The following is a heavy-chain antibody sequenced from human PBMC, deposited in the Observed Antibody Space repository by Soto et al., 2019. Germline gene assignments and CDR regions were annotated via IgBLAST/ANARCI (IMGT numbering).Heavy chain of an antibody. CDR2: MNPNSGTA. D-gene: IGHD2-21*02. V-gene: IGHV1-8*01. CDR3: ARGSIVVVTATPLGY. Sequence: ASVKVSCKASGYTFTSYDINWVRQATGQGLEWMGGMNPNSGTAGYAQKFQGRVTITGNKSISTAYMELSSLRSEDTAVYYCARGSIVVVTATPLGYWGQGTLVTVSS. J-gene: IGHJ4*02. CDR1: GYTFTSYD.